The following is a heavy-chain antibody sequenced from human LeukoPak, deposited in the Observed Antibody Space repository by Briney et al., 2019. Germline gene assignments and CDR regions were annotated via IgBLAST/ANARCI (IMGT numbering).Heavy chain of an antibody. CDR2: INHSGST. CDR3: ARGIAARPDY. V-gene: IGHV4-34*01. CDR1: GGSFSGFY. J-gene: IGHJ4*02. Sequence: SETLSLTCAVYGGSFSGFYWSWIRRPPGKGLEWIGEINHSGSTNYNPSLKSRVTISVDTSKNQFSLKLSSVTAADTAVYYCARGIAARPDYWGQGTLVTVSS. D-gene: IGHD6-6*01.